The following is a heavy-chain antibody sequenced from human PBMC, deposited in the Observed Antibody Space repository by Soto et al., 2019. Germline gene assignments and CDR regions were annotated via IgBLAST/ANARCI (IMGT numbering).Heavy chain of an antibody. Sequence: EVQLVESGGGLVKPGGSLRLSCAASGFTFSRYGMNWVRQAPGTGLELVSSISGLSSYIYYADSVKGRFTVSRDNAKNSPYVQMNSLRAEDTAVYYCARDPQQRLADSYYYGMDVWGQGTRVIVSS. D-gene: IGHD6-25*01. CDR1: GFTFSRYG. CDR3: ARDPQQRLADSYYYGMDV. CDR2: ISGLSSYI. J-gene: IGHJ6*02. V-gene: IGHV3-21*02.